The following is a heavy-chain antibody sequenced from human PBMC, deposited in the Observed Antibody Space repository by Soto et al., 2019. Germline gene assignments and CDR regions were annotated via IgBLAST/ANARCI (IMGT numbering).Heavy chain of an antibody. J-gene: IGHJ5*02. CDR1: SDRIRIAEYA. CDR2: IYNSGIT. D-gene: IGHD3-3*01. CDR3: ARGVTVFGLVSRFWFDP. V-gene: IGHV4-30-4*01. Sequence: PSGTLSISSTVCSDRIRIAEYAGTLVRQSPGQGLEWIGHIYNSGITYYNPSLKSRVVISIDTSRNQFYLRLNSLTAADRAVYFCARGVTVFGLVSRFWFDPWGQGTVVSVSS.